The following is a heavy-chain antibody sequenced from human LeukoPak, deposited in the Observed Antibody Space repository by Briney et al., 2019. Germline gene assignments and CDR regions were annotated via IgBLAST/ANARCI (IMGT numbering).Heavy chain of an antibody. CDR1: GFRFSSYA. D-gene: IGHD3-3*01. CDR3: AKTRAIFGVARQGNFDY. J-gene: IGHJ4*02. V-gene: IGHV3-23*01. Sequence: GWSLRLSCAASGFRFSSYAMNWVRQAPGKGLEWVSSISGSGGSTYYADSVKGRFTISRDNSKHTLFLQMNTLRAEDTAVYYCAKTRAIFGVARQGNFDYWGQGAPVTVSS. CDR2: ISGSGGST.